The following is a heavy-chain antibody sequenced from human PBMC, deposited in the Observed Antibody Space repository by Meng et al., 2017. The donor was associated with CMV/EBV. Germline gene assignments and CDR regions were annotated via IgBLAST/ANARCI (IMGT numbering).Heavy chain of an antibody. Sequence: GESLKISCAASGFTFSDYYMSWIRQAPGKGLEWVSYISSSGSTIYYADSVKGRFTIPRDNAKNSLYLQMNSLRAEDTAVYYCAKDGYNRGGSFDYWGQGTLVTVSS. J-gene: IGHJ4*02. V-gene: IGHV3-11*01. CDR2: ISSSGSTI. D-gene: IGHD5-24*01. CDR1: GFTFSDYY. CDR3: AKDGYNRGGSFDY.